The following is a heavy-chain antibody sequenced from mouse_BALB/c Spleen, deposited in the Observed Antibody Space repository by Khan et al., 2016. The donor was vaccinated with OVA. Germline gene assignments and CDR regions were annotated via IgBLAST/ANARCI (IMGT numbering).Heavy chain of an antibody. Sequence: IQLVQSGPDLVKTGASVKISCKASGYSFTAYYMNWVKLSHGKSLECIGRINPNTYNTNYTQKFKGKAILTVDTSSSTAYMELRSLTSEDSAVYFCARGYELFAYGGQGTLVPVSA. J-gene: IGHJ3*01. D-gene: IGHD2-14*01. CDR2: INPNTYNT. V-gene: IGHV1-26*01. CDR3: ARGYELFAY. CDR1: GYSFTAYY.